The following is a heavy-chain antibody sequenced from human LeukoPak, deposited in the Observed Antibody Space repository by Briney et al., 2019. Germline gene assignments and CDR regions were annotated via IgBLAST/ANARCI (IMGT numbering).Heavy chain of an antibody. CDR2: ISSNGGST. J-gene: IGHJ4*02. Sequence: GSLRLSCSASGFIFNKYAMYWVRQAPGKGLEYVSAISSNGGSTYYADSVKGRFTISRDNSKNTLYLQMSSLRAEDTAVFYCVKRGNDYYDSSGNFDFDFWGQGTLVTVSS. V-gene: IGHV3-64D*06. CDR3: VKRGNDYYDSSGNFDFDF. D-gene: IGHD3-22*01. CDR1: GFIFNKYA.